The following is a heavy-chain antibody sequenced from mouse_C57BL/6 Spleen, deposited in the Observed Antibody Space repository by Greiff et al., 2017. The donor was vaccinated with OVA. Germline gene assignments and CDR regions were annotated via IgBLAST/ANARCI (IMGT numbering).Heavy chain of an antibody. V-gene: IGHV1-61*01. D-gene: IGHD2-4*01. CDR2: IYPSDSET. Sequence: QVQLQQPGAELVRPGSSVKLSCKASGYTFTSYWMDWVKQRPGQGLEWIGNIYPSDSETHYNQKFKDKATLTVDKSSSTAYMQLSSLTSEDSAVYYCARGDDYDGGFAYWGQGTLVTVSA. CDR3: ARGDDYDGGFAY. CDR1: GYTFTSYW. J-gene: IGHJ3*01.